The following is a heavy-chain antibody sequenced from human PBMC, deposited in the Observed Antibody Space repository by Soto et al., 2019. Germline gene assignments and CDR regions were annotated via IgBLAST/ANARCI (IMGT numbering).Heavy chain of an antibody. V-gene: IGHV1-69*13. CDR3: AKAMATGSYYYYYGMDV. CDR2: IIAIFGTA. CDR1: GGTFSSYA. J-gene: IGHJ6*02. D-gene: IGHD5-18*01. Sequence: ASVKVSCKASGGTFSSYAISWVRQAPGQGLEWMGGIIAIFGTANYAQKFQGRVTITADESTSTAYMELSSLRPEDTAVYYCAKAMATGSYYYYYGMDVWGQGTTVTVSS.